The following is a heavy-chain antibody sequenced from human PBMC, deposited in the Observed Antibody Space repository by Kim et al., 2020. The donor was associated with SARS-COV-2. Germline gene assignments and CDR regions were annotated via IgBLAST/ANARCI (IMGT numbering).Heavy chain of an antibody. V-gene: IGHV1-18*01. Sequence: YNGNTNYAQTLQGRVTMTTDTSTSTAYMELRSLRSDDTAVYYCARDLGGYWGQGTLVTVSS. CDR2: YNGNT. D-gene: IGHD3-16*01. CDR3: ARDLGGY. J-gene: IGHJ4*02.